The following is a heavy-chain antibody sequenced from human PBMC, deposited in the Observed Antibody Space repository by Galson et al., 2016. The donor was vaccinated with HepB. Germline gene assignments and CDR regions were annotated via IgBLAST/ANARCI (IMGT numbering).Heavy chain of an antibody. D-gene: IGHD1-26*01. CDR3: ARIHLGPSRTWELPRDVYFDY. CDR2: IDWDDDK. V-gene: IGHV2-70*01. J-gene: IGHJ4*02. Sequence: PALVKPTQTLTLTCTFSGFSLSTSGMCVSWIRQPPGKALEWLGFIDWDDDKYYSTSLKTRLTISKDTSKNQVVLTMTDMDPVDTATFYCARIHLGPSRTWELPRDVYFDYWGQGTLVTVSS. CDR1: GFSLSTSGMC.